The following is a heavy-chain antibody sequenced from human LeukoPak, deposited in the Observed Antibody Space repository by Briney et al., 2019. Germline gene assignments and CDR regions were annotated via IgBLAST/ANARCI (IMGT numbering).Heavy chain of an antibody. V-gene: IGHV1-46*01. D-gene: IGHD3-22*01. Sequence: ASVKVSCKASGYTFTSYYMHWVRQAPGQGLEWMGIIKPSGGSTSYAQKFQGRVTMTRDMSTSTVYMELSSLRSEDTAVYYCARGVDYYDSSGYYPLEVWGQGTLVTVSS. CDR3: ARGVDYYDSSGYYPLEV. CDR2: IKPSGGST. CDR1: GYTFTSYY. J-gene: IGHJ4*02.